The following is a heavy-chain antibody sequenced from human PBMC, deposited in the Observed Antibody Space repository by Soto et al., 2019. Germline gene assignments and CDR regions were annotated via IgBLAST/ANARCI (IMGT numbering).Heavy chain of an antibody. V-gene: IGHV1-18*01. CDR1: GYTFTNFG. D-gene: IGHD3-16*01. Sequence: ASVKVCCNASGYTFTNFGLGWVRQAPGQGLEWMGWSSAYNGNTNYAQNFQGRVTMTTDTSTSTAYMELRSLRSYDTAVHYCARGGTPLDYWGQGTLVTFSS. CDR2: SSAYNGNT. J-gene: IGHJ4*02. CDR3: ARGGTPLDY.